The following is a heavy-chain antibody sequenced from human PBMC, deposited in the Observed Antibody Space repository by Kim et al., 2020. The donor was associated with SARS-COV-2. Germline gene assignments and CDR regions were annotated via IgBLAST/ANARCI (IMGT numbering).Heavy chain of an antibody. V-gene: IGHV1-69*04. J-gene: IGHJ3*02. CDR3: ARGGGMWAFDI. CDR2: A. Sequence: ANSAQKFQGRVTITADKSTSTAYMELSSLRSEDTAVYYCARGGGMWAFDIWGQGTMVTVSS. D-gene: IGHD1-20*01.